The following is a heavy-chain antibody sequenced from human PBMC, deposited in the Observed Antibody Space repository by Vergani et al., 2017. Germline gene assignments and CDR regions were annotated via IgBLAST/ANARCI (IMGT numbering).Heavy chain of an antibody. CDR2: LSTTGGA. V-gene: IGHV4-59*02. D-gene: IGHD6-13*01. Sequence: QAQLQESGPGLVKPSETLSLTCHVFGVSVTVYNCNWIRQAPGKGLEWIGSLSTTGGATHASHNPSLKSRVSISVDTSKCQFSLGLTSVTAAESAIYYCAGDTHSWQRADRWGQDSWSASPQ. CDR1: GVSVTVYN. J-gene: IGHJ5*02. CDR3: AGDTHSWQRADR.